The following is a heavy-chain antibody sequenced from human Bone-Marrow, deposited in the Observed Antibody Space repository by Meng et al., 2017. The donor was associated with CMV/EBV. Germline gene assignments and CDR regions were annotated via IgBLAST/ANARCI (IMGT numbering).Heavy chain of an antibody. CDR3: APGFRSWSGSYSS. D-gene: IGHD1-26*01. CDR1: GAPFSGY. Sequence: QVHLQQWGAGLLKPSETLFLTCGVYGAPFSGYWSWVRQPPGKGLEWIGEITHSGSTNYNVSLKSRVTISIDTSKNQFSLKLSSVTATDTAVYYCAPGFRSWSGSYSSWGQGTLVTVSS. V-gene: IGHV4-34*01. J-gene: IGHJ4*02. CDR2: ITHSGST.